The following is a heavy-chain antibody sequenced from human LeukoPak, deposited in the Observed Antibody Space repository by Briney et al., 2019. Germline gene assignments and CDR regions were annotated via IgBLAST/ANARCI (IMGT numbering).Heavy chain of an antibody. CDR1: GFTFSSYD. CDR2: ISSSSYI. CDR3: ARVHWYCSSTSCSYYYYGMDV. Sequence: GGSLRLSCAASGFTFSSYDMHWVRQATGKGLEWVSSISSSSYIYYADSVKGRFTISRDNAKNSLYLQMNSLRAEDTAVYYCARVHWYCSSTSCSYYYYGMDVWGQGTTVTVSS. J-gene: IGHJ6*02. V-gene: IGHV3-69-1*01. D-gene: IGHD2-2*01.